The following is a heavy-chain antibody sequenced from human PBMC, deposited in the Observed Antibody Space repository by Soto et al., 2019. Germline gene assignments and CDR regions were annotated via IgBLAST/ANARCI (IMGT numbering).Heavy chain of an antibody. CDR3: ARSGPKYSNYADYQCYAMDV. V-gene: IGHV3-33*01. CDR1: GFTFNSYG. CDR2: IWFDGSNK. D-gene: IGHD4-4*01. J-gene: IGHJ6*02. Sequence: QVQLVEAGGGVVQPGRSLTLSCAASGFTFNSYGMHWVRQAPGKGLEWVAVIWFDGSNKYYGDSVKGRFTISRDNSKNKLHLQMNSLRAEDTAVYYCARSGPKYSNYADYQCYAMDVWGQGTTVTVSS.